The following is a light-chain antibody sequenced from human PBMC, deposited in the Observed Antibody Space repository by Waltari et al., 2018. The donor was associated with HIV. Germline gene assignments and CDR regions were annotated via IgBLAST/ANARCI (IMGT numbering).Light chain of an antibody. V-gene: IGKV4-1*01. CDR1: QSVLYSSNNKNY. CDR3: QQYYSTPYS. J-gene: IGKJ2*03. CDR2: WAS. Sequence: DIVMTQSPDSLAVSLGEQATINCKSSQSVLYSSNNKNYLAWYQQKPGQPPKLLIYWASTRESGVPDRFSGSGSGTDFTLTISSLQAEDVAVYYCQQYYSTPYSFGQGTKLEIK.